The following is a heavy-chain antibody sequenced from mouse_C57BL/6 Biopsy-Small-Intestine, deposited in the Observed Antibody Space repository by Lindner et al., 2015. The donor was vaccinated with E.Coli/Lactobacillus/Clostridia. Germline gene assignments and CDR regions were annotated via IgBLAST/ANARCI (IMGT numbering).Heavy chain of an antibody. D-gene: IGHD1-1*01. CDR2: FYPGSGSI. CDR1: GYTLTEYT. J-gene: IGHJ1*03. Sequence: VQLQESGAELVKPGASVKLSCTASGYTLTEYTIHWVKQRSGQGLEWIGWFYPGSGSINYNEKFKDKATLTADKSSSTVHLELSRLTSEDSAVYFCARHERDGSRYHWYFDVWGTGTTVTVSS. CDR3: ARHERDGSRYHWYFDV. V-gene: IGHV1-62-2*01.